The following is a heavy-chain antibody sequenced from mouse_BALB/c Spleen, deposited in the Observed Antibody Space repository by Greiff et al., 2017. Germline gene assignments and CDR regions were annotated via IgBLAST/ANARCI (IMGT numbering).Heavy chain of an antibody. J-gene: IGHJ1*01. CDR3: TRDYYGSSYWYFDV. CDR1: GYTFTDYE. CDR2: IDPETGGT. Sequence: QVQLQQSGAELVRPRASVTLSCKASGYTFTDYEMHWVKQTPVHGLEWIGAIDPETGGTAYNQKFKGKATLTADKSSSTAYMELRSLTSEDSAVYYCTRDYYGSSYWYFDVWGAGTTVTVSS. D-gene: IGHD1-1*01. V-gene: IGHV1-15*01.